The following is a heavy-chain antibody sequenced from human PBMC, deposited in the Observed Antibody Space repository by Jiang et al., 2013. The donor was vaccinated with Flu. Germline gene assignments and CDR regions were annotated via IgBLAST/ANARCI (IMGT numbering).Heavy chain of an antibody. CDR2: ISAGGST. Sequence: VQLLESGGGLVQPGGSLRLSCAASGFTFSSYAMSWVRQAPGKGLEWVSGISAGGSTYYADSVKGRFTISRDNSKTTLFLQMSSLRAEDAAVYYCAKEDRRDGYKVLDYWGQGTLATVSS. J-gene: IGHJ4*02. D-gene: IGHD5-24*01. CDR3: AKEDRRDGYKVLDY. V-gene: IGHV3-23*01. CDR1: GFTFSSYA.